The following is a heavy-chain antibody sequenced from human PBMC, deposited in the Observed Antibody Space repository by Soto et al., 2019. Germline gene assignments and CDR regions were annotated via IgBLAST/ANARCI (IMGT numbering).Heavy chain of an antibody. CDR2: LSGSGGST. Sequence: EVQLLESGGGLVQPGGSLRLSCVSSGFTFSSYTMSWVRQAPGKGLEWVSALSGSGGSTYYADSVEGRITISRDNSRNTLYLQMNSLRAEDTAVYYCAKEGCSSLFLFDNWGQGTLVTVSS. D-gene: IGHD6-6*01. CDR1: GFTFSSYT. J-gene: IGHJ4*02. CDR3: AKEGCSSLFLFDN. V-gene: IGHV3-23*01.